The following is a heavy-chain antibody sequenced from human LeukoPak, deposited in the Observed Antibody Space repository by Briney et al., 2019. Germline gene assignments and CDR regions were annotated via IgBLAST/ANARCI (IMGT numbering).Heavy chain of an antibody. CDR1: GFIFSQYS. CDR3: ARDAGNSGYGCDL. J-gene: IGHJ5*02. CDR2: IRSSSET. D-gene: IGHD5-12*01. V-gene: IGHV3-48*01. Sequence: GGSLRLSCAASGFIFSQYSMNWVRQAPGKGLEWVSHIRSSSETFYADSVEGRFTISRDNARNSLYLQMNNLRGEDTAIYYCARDAGNSGYGCDLWGQGTLVTVSS.